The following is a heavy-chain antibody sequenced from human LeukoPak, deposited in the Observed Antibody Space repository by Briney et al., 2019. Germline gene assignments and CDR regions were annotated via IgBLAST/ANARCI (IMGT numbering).Heavy chain of an antibody. V-gene: IGHV3-48*01. CDR1: GFTFSSYN. CDR2: MSATSRTI. J-gene: IGHJ4*02. CDR3: ARDLGY. Sequence: GGSLRLTCAASGFTFSSYNMDWVRQAPGKGLEWISYMSATSRTIYYADSVKGRFTISRDNAKNSLYLQMNSLRAEDTAVYYCARDLGYWGQGTLVTVSS.